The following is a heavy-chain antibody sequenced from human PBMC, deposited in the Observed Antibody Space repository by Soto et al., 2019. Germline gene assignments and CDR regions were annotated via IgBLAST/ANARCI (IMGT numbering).Heavy chain of an antibody. J-gene: IGHJ5*02. Sequence: ASETLSLTCTVSGGSISSYYWSWIRQPAGKGLEWIGRIYTSGSTNYNPSLKSRVTMSVDTSKNQFSLKLSSVTAADTAVYYCARLWCSGGSCYPGDWFDPWGQGTLVTVSS. CDR2: IYTSGST. CDR3: ARLWCSGGSCYPGDWFDP. CDR1: GGSISSYY. D-gene: IGHD2-15*01. V-gene: IGHV4-4*07.